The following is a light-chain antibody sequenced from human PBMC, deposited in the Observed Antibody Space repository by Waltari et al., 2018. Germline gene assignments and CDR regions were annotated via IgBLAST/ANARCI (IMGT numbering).Light chain of an antibody. V-gene: IGKV3-20*01. CDR1: QRGSRA. J-gene: IGKJ1*01. CDR2: GAS. Sequence: EIVLTQPPGTLSLSPGEIATLSCRASQRGSRALAWYQQNPGQAPRLLIYGASNRATGIPDRFSGSGSGTDFSLSISRLEPEDFAVYYCQHYVSLPVTFGQGTKVEIK. CDR3: QHYVSLPVT.